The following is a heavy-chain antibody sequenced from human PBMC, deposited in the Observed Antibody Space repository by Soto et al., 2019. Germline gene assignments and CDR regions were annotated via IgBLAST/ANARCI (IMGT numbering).Heavy chain of an antibody. D-gene: IGHD1-20*01. J-gene: IGHJ4*02. Sequence: GGSLRLSCVASGFTFSTYAMSWVRQAPGKGLDWVSAISGSGGSTHYADSVKGRFTISRDNSKNTVYLQMKSLRADDTAVYYCARHNYFFDHWGQGTLVTVSS. CDR1: GFTFSTYA. CDR2: ISGSGGST. CDR3: ARHNYFFDH. V-gene: IGHV3-23*01.